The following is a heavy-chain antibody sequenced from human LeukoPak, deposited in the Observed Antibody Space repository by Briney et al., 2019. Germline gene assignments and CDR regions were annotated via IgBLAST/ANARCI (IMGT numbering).Heavy chain of an antibody. Sequence: PPETLSLTCALPLDSLISDNGCWRRHPPGKGRGWVGHIYYSGNTNYNPSIKSRVTIPVDTTKNQFPLKFNSETAADTAGDYCARSDSSGWYLLRYFDLWGRGTLVTVSS. V-gene: IGHV4-59*12. CDR1: LDSLISDN. D-gene: IGHD6-19*01. CDR3: ARSDSSGWYLLRYFDL. CDR2: IYYSGNT. J-gene: IGHJ2*01.